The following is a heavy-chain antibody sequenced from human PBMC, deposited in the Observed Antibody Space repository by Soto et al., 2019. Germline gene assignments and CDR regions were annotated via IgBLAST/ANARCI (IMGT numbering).Heavy chain of an antibody. CDR3: ARGRSEQLAHFDY. CDR2: INHSGST. J-gene: IGHJ4*02. Sequence: SETLSLTCAVYGGSFSGYYWSWIRQPPGKGLEWIGEINHSGSTNYNPSLKSRVTISVDTSKNQFSLKLSSVTAADTAVYYCARGRSEQLAHFDYWGQGTLVTVAS. CDR1: GGSFSGYY. V-gene: IGHV4-34*01. D-gene: IGHD6-6*01.